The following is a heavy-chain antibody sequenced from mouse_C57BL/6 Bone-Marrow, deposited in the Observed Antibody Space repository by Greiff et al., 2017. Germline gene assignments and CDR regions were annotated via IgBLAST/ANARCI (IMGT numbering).Heavy chain of an antibody. Sequence: QVQLQQPGAELVMPGASVKLSCKASGYTFTSYWMHWVKQRPGQGLEWIGEIDPSDSYTNYNQKFKGKSTLTVDKSSSTAYMQLSSLTSEDSAVYYCARLYYYGRTYYFDYWGQGTTLTGSS. CDR1: GYTFTSYW. V-gene: IGHV1-69*01. CDR2: IDPSDSYT. D-gene: IGHD1-1*01. J-gene: IGHJ2*01. CDR3: ARLYYYGRTYYFDY.